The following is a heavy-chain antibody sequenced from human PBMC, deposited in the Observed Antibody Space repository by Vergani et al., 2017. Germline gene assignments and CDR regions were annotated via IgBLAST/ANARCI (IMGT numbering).Heavy chain of an antibody. J-gene: IGHJ4*02. CDR3: ARDIVATSGGFDY. D-gene: IGHD5-12*01. CDR1: GGTFSSSA. Sequence: QVQLVQSGAEVKKPGSSVKVSCKASGGTFSSSAISWVRQSPVQGLSWLGGIIPIFGTANYAQKFQGRVTSTADESTSTAYMELSSLRSEDTAVYYCARDIVATSGGFDYWGQGTLVTVSS. V-gene: IGHV1-69*01. CDR2: IIPIFGTA.